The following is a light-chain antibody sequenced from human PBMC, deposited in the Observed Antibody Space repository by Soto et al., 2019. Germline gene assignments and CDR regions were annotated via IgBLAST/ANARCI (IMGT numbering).Light chain of an antibody. V-gene: IGKV3-20*01. Sequence: EIVLTQSPGTLSLSPGERATLSCRASQSVSGRYLAWYQQKPGQAPRPLIYGASSRASGIPDRFSGSGSGTDVALTIRRLEPEDFAVYYCQQYGSTPWTFGQGTKVEI. CDR2: GAS. J-gene: IGKJ1*01. CDR1: QSVSGRY. CDR3: QQYGSTPWT.